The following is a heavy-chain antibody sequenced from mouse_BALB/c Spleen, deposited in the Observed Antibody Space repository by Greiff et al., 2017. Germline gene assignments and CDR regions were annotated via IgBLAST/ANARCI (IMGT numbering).Heavy chain of an antibody. D-gene: IGHD2-3*01. Sequence: EVQLVESGGGLVQPGGSLKLSCAASGFTFSSYTMSWVRQTPEKRLEWVAYISNGGGSTYYPDTVKGRFTISRDNAKNTLYLQMSSLKSEDTAMYYCARGLLRGKNAMDYWGQGTSVTVSS. V-gene: IGHV5-12-2*01. J-gene: IGHJ4*01. CDR3: ARGLLRGKNAMDY. CDR2: ISNGGGST. CDR1: GFTFSSYT.